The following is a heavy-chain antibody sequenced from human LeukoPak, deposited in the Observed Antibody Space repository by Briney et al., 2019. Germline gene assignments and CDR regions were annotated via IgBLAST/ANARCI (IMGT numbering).Heavy chain of an antibody. Sequence: SETLSLTCGVFGGSFSGYYWTWLRQPPGKGLWWIGQINHRGSSHYNPSLRSRVTISVDTSKTQFSLKLTSVTAADTAVYYCARDKFCSDTGSCNIGLFDFWGQGALATVSS. CDR3: ARDKFCSDTGSCNIGLFDF. D-gene: IGHD2-15*01. J-gene: IGHJ4*02. V-gene: IGHV4-34*01. CDR2: INHRGSS. CDR1: GGSFSGYY.